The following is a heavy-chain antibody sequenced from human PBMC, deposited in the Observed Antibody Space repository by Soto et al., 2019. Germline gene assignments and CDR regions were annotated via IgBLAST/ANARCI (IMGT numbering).Heavy chain of an antibody. CDR3: ARGLECRGYCLDKPTWFAP. J-gene: IGHJ5*02. CDR1: GGTFSTYT. CDR2: IIPIFGTP. Sequence: QVQLVQSGAEVKKPGSSVKVSCNASGGTFSTYTFSWVRQAPGQGLEWVGRIIPIFGTPYYSQKFQGRVTLPADKSTSTVYMELSSLRSDDTAVYFCARGLECRGYCLDKPTWFAPWGQGTLVTVSS. V-gene: IGHV1-69*06. D-gene: IGHD2-15*01.